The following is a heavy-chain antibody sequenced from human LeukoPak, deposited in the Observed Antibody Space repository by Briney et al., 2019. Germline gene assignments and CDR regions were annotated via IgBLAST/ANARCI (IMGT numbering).Heavy chain of an antibody. CDR3: AKVAVLLWFGEFTENNYFDY. CDR2: ISSSSSYI. D-gene: IGHD3-10*01. V-gene: IGHV3-21*04. Sequence: GGSLRLSCAASGFTFSSYSMNWVRQAPGKGLEWVSSISSSSSYIYYADSVKGRFTISRDNAKNSLYLQMNSLRAEDTAVYYCAKVAVLLWFGEFTENNYFDYWGQGTLVTVSS. J-gene: IGHJ4*02. CDR1: GFTFSSYS.